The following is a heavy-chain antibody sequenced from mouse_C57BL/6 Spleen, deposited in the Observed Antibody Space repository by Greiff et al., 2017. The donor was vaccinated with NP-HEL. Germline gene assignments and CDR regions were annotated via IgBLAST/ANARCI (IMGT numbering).Heavy chain of an antibody. D-gene: IGHD1-1*01. CDR1: GYTFTSYW. CDR2: IDPNSGGP. V-gene: IGHV1-72*01. Sequence: QVQLQQPGAELVKPGASVKLSCKASGYTFTSYWMHWVKQRPGRGLEWIGRIDPNSGGPKYNAKFKSKAKLTVDKPTSTGDMQLSSLTSEDSAVYYCARRGDYYGSSNLPFDYWGQGTTRTVSS. J-gene: IGHJ2*01. CDR3: ARRGDYYGSSNLPFDY.